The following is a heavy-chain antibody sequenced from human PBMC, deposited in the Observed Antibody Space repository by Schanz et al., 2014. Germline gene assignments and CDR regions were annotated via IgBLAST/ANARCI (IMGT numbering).Heavy chain of an antibody. CDR1: GFTFSDYY. CDR3: ARDGDFDY. J-gene: IGHJ4*02. CDR2: ISGSSIHK. V-gene: IGHV3-11*06. Sequence: QVYLVESGGDLVKPGGSLRLSCAASGFTFSDYYMAWIRQAPGKGLEWVSHISGSSIHKNYADSVKGRFSISRDNSKNTLFLQMSSLRAEDTAVYYCARDGDFDYWGPGALVTVSS.